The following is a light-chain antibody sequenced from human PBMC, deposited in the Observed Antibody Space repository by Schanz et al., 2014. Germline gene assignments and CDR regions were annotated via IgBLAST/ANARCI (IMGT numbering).Light chain of an antibody. CDR2: GAS. CDR3: QQYNTYSWT. CDR1: QSVSSSY. V-gene: IGKV3D-15*01. J-gene: IGKJ1*01. Sequence: EIVMTQSPATLSVSPGERATLSCRASQSVSSSYLAWYQQKPGQAPRLLIYGASSRATGIPDRFSGSRSGTEFTLTISSLQPDDFATYYCQQYNTYSWTFGQGTKVEIK.